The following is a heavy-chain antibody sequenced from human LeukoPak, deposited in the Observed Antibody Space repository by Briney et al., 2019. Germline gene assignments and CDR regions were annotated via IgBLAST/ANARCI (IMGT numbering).Heavy chain of an antibody. D-gene: IGHD4-11*01. CDR1: GFTFSSYS. J-gene: IGHJ4*02. V-gene: IGHV3-48*01. Sequence: ETGGSLRLSCAASGFTFSSYSMNWVRQAPGKGLEWVSYISSSSSTIYYADSVKGRFTISRDNAKNSLYLQMNSLRAEDTAVYYCARDSDYIDGVNFDYWGQGALVTVSS. CDR3: ARDSDYIDGVNFDY. CDR2: ISSSSSTI.